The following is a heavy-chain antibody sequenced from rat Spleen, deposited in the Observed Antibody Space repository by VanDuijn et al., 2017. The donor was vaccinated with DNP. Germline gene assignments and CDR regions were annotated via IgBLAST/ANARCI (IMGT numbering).Heavy chain of an antibody. J-gene: IGHJ2*01. V-gene: IGHV5-7*01. D-gene: IGHD1-2*01. CDR1: GLTFSNYD. Sequence: EVQLVESGGGLVQPGRSMKLSCAASGLTFSNYDMAWVRQAPKKGLEWVAIISYDGSSTYYRDSVKGRFTVSRDKAKNTLYLQMDSLRSEDTATYYCTMWNSRYWGQGVMVTVSS. CDR2: ISYDGSST. CDR3: TMWNSRY.